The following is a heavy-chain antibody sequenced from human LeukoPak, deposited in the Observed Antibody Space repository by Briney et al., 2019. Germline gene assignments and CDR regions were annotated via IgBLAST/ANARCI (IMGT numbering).Heavy chain of an antibody. Sequence: SETLSLTCSVSGGSLSSHYWSWIRQAPGKGLEWIGYVSYSGGTNYNPSLKSRVTISLDTSKDQFSLRLNSVTTADTAVYYCARLSTYYDFWSPLDYWGQGTLVTVSS. V-gene: IGHV4-59*11. CDR2: VSYSGGT. D-gene: IGHD3-3*01. J-gene: IGHJ4*02. CDR3: ARLSTYYDFWSPLDY. CDR1: GGSLSSHY.